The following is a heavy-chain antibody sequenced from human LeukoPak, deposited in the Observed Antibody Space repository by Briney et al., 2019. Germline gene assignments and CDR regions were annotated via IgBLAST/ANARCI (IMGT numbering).Heavy chain of an antibody. CDR3: ARKIVLMVYDGAYYFDY. Sequence: SETLSLTCTVSGDSISSGDYYWSWIRQPPGKGLEWIGSIYHSGSTYYNPSLKSRVTISVDTSKNQFSLKLSSVTAADTAVYYCARKIVLMVYDGAYYFDYWGQGTLVTVSS. CDR1: GDSISSGDYY. J-gene: IGHJ4*02. CDR2: IYHSGST. D-gene: IGHD2-8*01. V-gene: IGHV4-38-2*02.